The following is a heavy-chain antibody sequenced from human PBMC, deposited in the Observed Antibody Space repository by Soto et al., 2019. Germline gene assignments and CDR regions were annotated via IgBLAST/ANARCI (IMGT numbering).Heavy chain of an antibody. J-gene: IGHJ6*03. CDR2: ITASGDDT. Sequence: EVQLLESGGGLVQPGGSLRLSCAASGFTFSSHAMTWVRQVPGKGLEGVSTITASGDDTFYADSVKARFTISRDNSENTVFLQMSSLRAADTAAYYCAKDGHSVKWYYYMDVWGKGTTVTVSS. CDR3: AKDGHSVKWYYYMDV. V-gene: IGHV3-23*01. CDR1: GFTFSSHA. D-gene: IGHD2-8*01.